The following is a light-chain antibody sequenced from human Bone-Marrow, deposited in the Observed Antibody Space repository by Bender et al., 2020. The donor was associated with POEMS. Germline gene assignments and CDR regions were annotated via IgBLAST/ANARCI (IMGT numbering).Light chain of an antibody. CDR1: SSNTGSGYD. V-gene: IGLV1-40*01. Sequence: QSVLTQPPSVSGAPGQRVTISCTGSSSNTGSGYDINWYQHLPGTAPKLLIYGYNNRPSGVPDRFSGSKSGTSASLAITGLQAEDDGDYYCCSDIGTSTWVFGGGTKVTVL. CDR3: CSDIGTSTWV. CDR2: GYN. J-gene: IGLJ3*02.